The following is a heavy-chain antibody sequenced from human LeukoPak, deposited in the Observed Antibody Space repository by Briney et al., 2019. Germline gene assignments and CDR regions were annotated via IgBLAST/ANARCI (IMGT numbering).Heavy chain of an antibody. CDR2: IYSGGST. J-gene: IGHJ5*02. CDR3: ARELPLSGFDP. Sequence: GGSLRLSCAASGFTVSSNYMSWVRQAPGKGLEWVSVIYSGGSTYYADSVKGRFTISRDNSKNTLYLQMNSLRAEDTAVYYCARELPLSGFDPWGQGTLVTVSS. V-gene: IGHV3-66*02. D-gene: IGHD5-24*01. CDR1: GFTVSSNY.